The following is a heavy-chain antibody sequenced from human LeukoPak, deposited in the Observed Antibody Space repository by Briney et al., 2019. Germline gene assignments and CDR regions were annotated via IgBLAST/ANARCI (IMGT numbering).Heavy chain of an antibody. J-gene: IGHJ4*02. D-gene: IGHD3-10*01. CDR2: IKQDGSEK. V-gene: IGHV3-7*04. Sequence: GGSLRLSCAASGVMFPSYWMTWVRQAPGKGLEWVANIKQDGSEKYYVDSVKGRFTISRGNAKNSVYLQMYSLRAEDTAVYYCARRHHFGFLDSWGQGTLVTVSS. CDR1: GVMFPSYW. CDR3: ARRHHFGFLDS.